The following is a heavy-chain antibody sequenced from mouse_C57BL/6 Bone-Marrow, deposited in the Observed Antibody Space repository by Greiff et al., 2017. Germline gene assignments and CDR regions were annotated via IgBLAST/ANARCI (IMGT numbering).Heavy chain of an antibody. Sequence: QVQLQQPGAELVRPGSSVKLSCKASGYTFTSYWMHWVKQRPIQGLEWIGNIDPSDSETHYNQKFKDKATLTVDKSSSTAYMQLSSLTSEDSAVYYCARGGYDGASFAYWGQGTLVTVSA. V-gene: IGHV1-52*01. CDR3: ARGGYDGASFAY. D-gene: IGHD2-2*01. CDR2: IDPSDSET. CDR1: GYTFTSYW. J-gene: IGHJ3*01.